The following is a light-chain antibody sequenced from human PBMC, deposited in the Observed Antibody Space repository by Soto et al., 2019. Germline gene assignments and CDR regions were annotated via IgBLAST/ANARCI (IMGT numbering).Light chain of an antibody. CDR3: VLYMGSGSVV. V-gene: IGLV8-61*01. CDR1: SGSVSTNYY. Sequence: QTVVTQEPSFSVSPGGTVTLTCGLSSGSVSTNYYPTWYQQTPGQTPRTLIYGTNTCSSGVPDRFSGSILGNKAALTITGAQADDESDYYCVLYMGSGSVVFGGGTQLTVL. J-gene: IGLJ2*01. CDR2: GTN.